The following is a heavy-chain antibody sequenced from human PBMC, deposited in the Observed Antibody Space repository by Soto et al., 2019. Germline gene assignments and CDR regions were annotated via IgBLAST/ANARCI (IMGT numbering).Heavy chain of an antibody. V-gene: IGHV3-30-3*01. J-gene: IGHJ4*02. CDR1: GFRFSSYA. Sequence: QVHLVESGGGVVQPGGSLRLSCVVSGFRFSSYAINWVRQAPGKGLEWVAVISYDGASIYYEDSVKGRFTISRDNSKSTLFLQMNSLRPEDTATYYCARDGDWGQGTLVTVSS. CDR3: ARDGD. CDR2: ISYDGASI.